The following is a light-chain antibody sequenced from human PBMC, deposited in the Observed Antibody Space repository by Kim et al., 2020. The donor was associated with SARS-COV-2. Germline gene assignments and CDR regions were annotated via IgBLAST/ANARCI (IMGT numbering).Light chain of an antibody. CDR2: PTF. Sequence: GDRVTITCRTSQKINNYLNWYQQRPGEAPKLLISPTFSLQSGVPSRFSASGSGTDFSLTISSLQPEDFATYYCQQTYNTPPTFGQGTKLEI. J-gene: IGKJ2*01. CDR3: QQTYNTPPT. CDR1: QKINNY. V-gene: IGKV1-39*01.